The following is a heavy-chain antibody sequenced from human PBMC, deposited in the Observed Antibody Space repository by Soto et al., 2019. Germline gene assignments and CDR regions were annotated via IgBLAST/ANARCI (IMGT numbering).Heavy chain of an antibody. CDR1: GLSISSDKW. Sequence: QVQLQESGPGLVRPSGTVSLTCAVSGLSISSDKWWSWVRQPPGKGLEWIGESYHSGSTNYSPSLKSRVTMSVVPSKDLFSLTLTSVTAADTAFYYCARDQGSHPGEGGHGTLVSVSS. V-gene: IGHV4-4*02. D-gene: IGHD6-13*01. CDR3: ARDQGSHPGE. CDR2: SYHSGST. J-gene: IGHJ4*01.